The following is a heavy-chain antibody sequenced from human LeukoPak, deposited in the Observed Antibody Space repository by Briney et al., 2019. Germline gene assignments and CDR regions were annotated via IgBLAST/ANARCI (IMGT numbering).Heavy chain of an antibody. Sequence: GGSLRLSCAASGFTVSSNCMSWVRQAPGKGLEWVSVIYSGGSTYYADSVKGRFTISRDNSKNTLYLQMNSLRAEDTAVDYCARSPYYYDSSGLNYFDYWGQGTLVTVSS. V-gene: IGHV3-53*01. CDR1: GFTVSSNC. CDR2: IYSGGST. D-gene: IGHD3-22*01. CDR3: ARSPYYYDSSGLNYFDY. J-gene: IGHJ4*02.